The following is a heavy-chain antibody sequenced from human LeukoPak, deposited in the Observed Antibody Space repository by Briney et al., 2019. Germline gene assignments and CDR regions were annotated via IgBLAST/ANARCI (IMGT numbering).Heavy chain of an antibody. D-gene: IGHD1-14*01. CDR2: LTGGGGGT. Sequence: GGSLRLSCAASGFTFSTYAMSWVRQAPGKGLEWVSGLTGGGGGTSYADSVKGRFTISRDSSKNTLYLQMNSLRAEDTAVYYCAKDKGAVTGTFDYWGQGTLVTVSS. CDR1: GFTFSTYA. J-gene: IGHJ4*02. V-gene: IGHV3-23*01. CDR3: AKDKGAVTGTFDY.